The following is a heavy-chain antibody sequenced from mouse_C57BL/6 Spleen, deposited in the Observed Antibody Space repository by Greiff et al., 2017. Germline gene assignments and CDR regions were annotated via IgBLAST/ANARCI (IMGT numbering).Heavy chain of an antibody. Sequence: VKLVESGPGLVQPSQSLSITCTVSGFSLTSYGVHWVRQSPGKGLEWLGVIWSGGSTDYNAAFISRLSISKDNSKSQVFFKMNSLQADDTAIYYCARKDSTGYFDYWGQGTTLTVSS. V-gene: IGHV2-2*01. CDR2: IWSGGST. CDR3: ARKDSTGYFDY. J-gene: IGHJ2*01. CDR1: GFSLTSYG. D-gene: IGHD3-2*02.